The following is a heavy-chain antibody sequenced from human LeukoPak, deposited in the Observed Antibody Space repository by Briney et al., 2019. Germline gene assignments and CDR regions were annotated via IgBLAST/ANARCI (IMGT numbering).Heavy chain of an antibody. Sequence: PSETLSLTCTVSGVSISSYYWSWIRQPPGKGLEWIGYVYYSGSTNYNPSLKSRVTISVDTSKNQFSLKLSSVTAADTAVYYCASSSGNYNNWFDPWGQGTQVTVSS. V-gene: IGHV4-59*01. CDR2: VYYSGST. J-gene: IGHJ5*02. CDR1: GVSISSYY. CDR3: ASSSGNYNNWFDP. D-gene: IGHD1-26*01.